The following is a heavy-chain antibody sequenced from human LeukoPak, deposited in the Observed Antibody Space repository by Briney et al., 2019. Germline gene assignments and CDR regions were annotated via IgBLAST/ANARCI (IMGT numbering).Heavy chain of an antibody. J-gene: IGHJ6*03. CDR3: ARTSYYYDSSGPYYYYYMDV. V-gene: IGHV1-46*01. D-gene: IGHD3-22*01. CDR2: INPSGGST. Sequence: ASVKVSCKASGYSFTSYYIHWVRQAPGQGLEWMGIINPSGGSTSYAQKFQGRVTMTRNTSISTAYMELSSLRSEDTAVYYCARTSYYYDSSGPYYYYYMDVWGKGTTVTISS. CDR1: GYSFTSYY.